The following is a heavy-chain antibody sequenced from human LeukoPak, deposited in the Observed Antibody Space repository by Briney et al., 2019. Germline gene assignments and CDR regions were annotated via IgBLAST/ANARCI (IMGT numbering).Heavy chain of an antibody. V-gene: IGHV4-61*01. D-gene: IGHD1-14*01. CDR2: IYYSGST. J-gene: IGHJ3*02. CDR3: ARGITRWRGDDAFDI. Sequence: SETLSLTCTVSGGSISSSSYYWSWIRQPPGKGLEWIGYIYYSGSTNYNPSLKSRVTISVDTSKNQFSLKLSSVTAADTAVYYCARGITRWRGDDAFDIWGQGTMVTVSS. CDR1: GGSISSSSYY.